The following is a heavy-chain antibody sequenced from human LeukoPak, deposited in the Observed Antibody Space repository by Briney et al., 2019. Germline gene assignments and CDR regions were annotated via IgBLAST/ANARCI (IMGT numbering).Heavy chain of an antibody. J-gene: IGHJ4*02. CDR1: GFTFSNYA. D-gene: IGHD4-17*01. CDR3: AKDRARTTATTFDY. Sequence: GGSLRLSCAASGFTFSNYAMGWVRQAPGKGLEWVSGISGTGGTIHYADSVKGRFTISRDNSKSTLYLQMNSLRAEDTAVYYCAKDRARTTATTFDYWGQGTLVTVSS. CDR2: ISGTGGTI. V-gene: IGHV3-23*01.